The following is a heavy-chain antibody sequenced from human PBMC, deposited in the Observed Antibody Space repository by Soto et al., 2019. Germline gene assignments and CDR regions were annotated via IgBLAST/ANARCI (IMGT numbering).Heavy chain of an antibody. D-gene: IGHD6-19*01. J-gene: IGHJ4*02. V-gene: IGHV4-59*08. CDR3: ARRYVAVADYYFDY. Sequence: PSETLSLTCTVSGGSISSYYWSWIRQPPGKGLEWIGYICYSGSTNYNPSLKSRVTISVDTSKNQFSLKLSSVTAADTAVYYCARRYVAVADYYFDYWGQGTLVTVSS. CDR2: ICYSGST. CDR1: GGSISSYY.